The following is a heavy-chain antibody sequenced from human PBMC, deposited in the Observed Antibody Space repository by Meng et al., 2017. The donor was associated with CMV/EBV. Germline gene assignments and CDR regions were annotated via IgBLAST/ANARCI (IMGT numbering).Heavy chain of an antibody. J-gene: IGHJ5*02. CDR2: ISTILGTA. CDR3: ARGFWSGYLNWFDP. CDR1: GGTLSIYD. V-gene: IGHV1-69*05. D-gene: IGHD3-3*01. Sequence: SGGTLSIYDISWVRQAPGQGLEWMGGISTILGTANYAQKFQGRVTITTDESTSTAYMELSSLRSEDTAVYYCARGFWSGYLNWFDPWGQGTLVTVSS.